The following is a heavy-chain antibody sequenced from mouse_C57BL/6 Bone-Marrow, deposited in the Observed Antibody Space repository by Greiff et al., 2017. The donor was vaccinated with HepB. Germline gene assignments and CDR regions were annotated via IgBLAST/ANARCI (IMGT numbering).Heavy chain of an antibody. V-gene: IGHV1-82*01. CDR1: GYAFSSSW. J-gene: IGHJ3*01. CDR3: ARERGYDRGKFSY. CDR2: IYPGDGDT. Sequence: VQLQQSGPELVKPGASVKISCKASGYAFSSSWMNWVKQRPGKGLEWIGRIYPGDGDTNYNGKFKGKATLTADKSSSTAYMQLSSLTSEDSAVYFCARERGYDRGKFSYWGQGTLVTISA. D-gene: IGHD2-2*01.